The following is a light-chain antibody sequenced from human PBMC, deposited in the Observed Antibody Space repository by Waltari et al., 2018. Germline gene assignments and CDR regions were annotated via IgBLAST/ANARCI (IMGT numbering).Light chain of an antibody. V-gene: IGLV2-23*01. CDR3: CSYAGSSPWV. CDR2: EGS. CDR1: SSDVGSYNL. Sequence: QSALTQPASVSGSPGQSITISCTGTSSDVGSYNLVSWYQQHPGKAPKLMIYEGSKPAFRVFYRFSGSKSGNTASLTISGLQAEDEADYYCCSYAGSSPWVFGGGTKLTVL. J-gene: IGLJ3*02.